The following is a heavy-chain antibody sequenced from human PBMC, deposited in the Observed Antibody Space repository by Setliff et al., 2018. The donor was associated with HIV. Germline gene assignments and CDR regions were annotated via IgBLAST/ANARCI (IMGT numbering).Heavy chain of an antibody. CDR2: SNQSGSG. Sequence: SETLSLTCVMVGGSLRDYYWSWIRQSPGKGLEWIGESNQSGSGNYNPSLKSRVTISVDTSRNEFFLNMGSVTAADTAVYYCAKGRRGYDSRLFYYHHGMDVWGQGTTVTVSS. J-gene: IGHJ6*02. CDR1: GGSLRDYY. V-gene: IGHV4-34*01. CDR3: AKGRRGYDSRLFYYHHGMDV. D-gene: IGHD5-12*01.